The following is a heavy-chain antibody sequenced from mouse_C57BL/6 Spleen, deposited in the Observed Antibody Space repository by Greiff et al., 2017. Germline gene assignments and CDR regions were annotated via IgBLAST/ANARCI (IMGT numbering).Heavy chain of an antibody. D-gene: IGHD1-1*01. CDR1: GFTFSSYA. Sequence: EVKLVESGGGLVKPGGSLKLSCAASGFTFSSYAMSWVRQTPEKRLEWVATISDGGSYTYYPDNVKGRFTISRDNAKNNLYLQMSHLKSEDTAMYYCARGGYGFAYWGQGTLVTVSA. V-gene: IGHV5-4*03. CDR2: ISDGGSYT. CDR3: ARGGYGFAY. J-gene: IGHJ3*01.